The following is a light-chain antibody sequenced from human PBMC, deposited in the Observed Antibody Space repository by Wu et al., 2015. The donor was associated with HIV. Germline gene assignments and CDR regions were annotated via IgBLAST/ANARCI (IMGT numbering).Light chain of an antibody. J-gene: IGKJ1*01. CDR1: QSVSSN. CDR3: QQYNNGRT. V-gene: IGKV3-15*01. CDR2: GAS. Sequence: PGERATLSCRASQSVSSNLAWYQQKPGQAPRLLIYGASTRATGIPARFSGSGSGTEFTLTISSLQSEDFAVYYCQQYNNGRTFGQGTKVEIK.